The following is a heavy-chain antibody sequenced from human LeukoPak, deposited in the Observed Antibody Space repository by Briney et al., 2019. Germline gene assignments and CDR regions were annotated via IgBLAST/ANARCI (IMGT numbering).Heavy chain of an antibody. CDR2: INHSGST. D-gene: IGHD6-6*01. V-gene: IGHV4-34*01. Sequence: SSETLSLTCAVYGGSFSGYYWSWIRQPPGKGLEWIGEINHSGSTNYNPSLKSRVTISVDTSKNQFSLKLSSVTAADTAVYYCAREPGIAARQYYFDYWGQGTLVTVSS. CDR1: GGSFSGYY. J-gene: IGHJ4*02. CDR3: AREPGIAARQYYFDY.